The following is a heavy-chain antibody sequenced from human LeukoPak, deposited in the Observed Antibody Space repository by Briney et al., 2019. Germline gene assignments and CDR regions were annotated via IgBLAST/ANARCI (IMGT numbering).Heavy chain of an antibody. CDR3: ASGLWELDF. D-gene: IGHD1-26*01. CDR2: IYIGGNT. J-gene: IGHJ4*02. CDR1: GVSINTYY. V-gene: IGHV4-4*09. Sequence: SETLSLTCTVSGVSINTYYASWIWQAPGRGQEFIGFIYIGGNTNYNPSSKSRATISVDTSNNQFSLRLTSVTAAGTAMYYCASGLWELDFWGQGTLVTVSS.